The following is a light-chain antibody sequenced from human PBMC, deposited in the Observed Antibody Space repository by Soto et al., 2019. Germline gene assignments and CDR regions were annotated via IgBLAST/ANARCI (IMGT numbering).Light chain of an antibody. J-gene: IGKJ2*01. V-gene: IGKV1-5*03. CDR2: TAS. Sequence: DIQMTQSPSTLSASVGDRVTITCRASQNINNWLAWYQQKPGKAPKLLIYTASNLESGVPSRFSGSGSGTEFTLTISCLQPDDFATYYCQQYSTYSVFTFGQGTRLDIK. CDR3: QQYSTYSVFT. CDR1: QNINNW.